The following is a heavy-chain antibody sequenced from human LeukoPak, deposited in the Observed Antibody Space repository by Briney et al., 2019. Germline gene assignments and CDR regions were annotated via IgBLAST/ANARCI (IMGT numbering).Heavy chain of an antibody. CDR1: SGSITSGNNY. CDR3: ARDRYGGYVNQAFDS. V-gene: IGHV4-61*09. CDR2: IYTTGST. D-gene: IGHD5-12*01. J-gene: IGHJ4*02. Sequence: PSETLSLTCTVSSGSITSGNNYWTWVRQPAGKGLEWVGHIYTTGSTTGRTNYSPSLKSRVTISIDTSTNQFSPRLTSVTAADTAIYFCARDRYGGYVNQAFDSWGQGTLVTVSS.